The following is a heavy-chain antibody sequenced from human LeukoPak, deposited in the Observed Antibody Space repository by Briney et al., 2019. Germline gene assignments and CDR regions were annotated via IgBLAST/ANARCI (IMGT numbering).Heavy chain of an antibody. CDR2: FYSGGSA. V-gene: IGHV4-4*07. CDR1: GGSISSYY. CDR3: ARDTTYYYDSSGYGTFDY. D-gene: IGHD3-22*01. J-gene: IGHJ4*02. Sequence: SETLSLTCTVSGGSISSYYWNWIRQPAGKGLEWIGRFYSGGSANYNPSLKSRVIMSVDTSKNQFSLKLSSVTAADTAVYYCARDTTYYYDSSGYGTFDYWGQGTLVTVSS.